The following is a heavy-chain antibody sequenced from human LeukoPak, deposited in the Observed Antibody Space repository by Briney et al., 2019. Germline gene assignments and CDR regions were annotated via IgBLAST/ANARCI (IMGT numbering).Heavy chain of an antibody. CDR2: IQDEGIST. Sequence: PGGSLRLSCLGSGFTFRSYAMHWVRQAPGKGPEWVSFIQDEGISTNYADSVKGRFAISRDNFKNTVYLEMSSLTTEDTALYYCAKARDSANYCFGYWGQGTLGTVSS. D-gene: IGHD1-26*01. V-gene: IGHV3-30*02. J-gene: IGHJ4*01. CDR1: GFTFRSYA. CDR3: AKARDSANYCFGY.